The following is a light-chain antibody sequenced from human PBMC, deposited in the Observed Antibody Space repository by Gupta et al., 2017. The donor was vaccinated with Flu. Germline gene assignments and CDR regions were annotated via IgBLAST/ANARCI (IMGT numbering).Light chain of an antibody. CDR1: SSDIGGYNY. CDR2: DVI. V-gene: IGLV2-11*01. CDR3: CSFAGGFYV. J-gene: IGLJ1*01. Sequence: QSVTVSCTGTSSDIGGYNYVSWYQQHPGKAPKLIIYDVIKRTSGVPDRFSGSKSGNTAPLTISGLQAEDEADYYCCSFAGGFYVFGTGTKVTVL.